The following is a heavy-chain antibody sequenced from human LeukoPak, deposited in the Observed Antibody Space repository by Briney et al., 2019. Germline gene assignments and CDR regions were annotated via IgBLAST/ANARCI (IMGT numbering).Heavy chain of an antibody. CDR1: GFTFSSYD. V-gene: IGHV3-13*01. CDR2: IGTAGDT. D-gene: IGHD4-17*01. J-gene: IGHJ6*02. Sequence: PGGSLRLSCAASGFTFSSYDMHWARQATGKGLEWVSAIGTAGDTYYPGSVKGRFTISRENAKNSLYLQMNSLRAGDTAVYYCARGGYDYGDYGHMDVWGQGTTVTVSS. CDR3: ARGGYDYGDYGHMDV.